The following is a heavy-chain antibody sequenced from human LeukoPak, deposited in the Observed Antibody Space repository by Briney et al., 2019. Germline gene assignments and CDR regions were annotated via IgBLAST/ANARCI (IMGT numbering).Heavy chain of an antibody. D-gene: IGHD2-8*01. CDR1: GFTFTSST. V-gene: IGHV1-58*01. J-gene: IGHJ4*02. CDR2: IVVGSGNT. Sequence: GASVKVSCKTSGFTFTSSTVQWVRQARGQRLEWIGWIVVGSGNTNYSQKFQERVTFTRDMSTSTAYMDLNSLRSEDTAVYYCVADILLVSFNHWGQGTLVTVSS. CDR3: VADILLVSFNH.